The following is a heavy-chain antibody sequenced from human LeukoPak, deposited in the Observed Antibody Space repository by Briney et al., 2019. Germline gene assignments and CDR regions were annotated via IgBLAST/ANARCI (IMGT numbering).Heavy chain of an antibody. J-gene: IGHJ6*03. CDR3: ARGSGYDFSDYYYYMDV. D-gene: IGHD5-12*01. V-gene: IGHV1-2*06. Sequence: ASVKVSCKASGYTFTGYYMHWVRQAPGQGLEWMGRINPNSGGTNYAQKSQGRVTMTRDTSISTAYMELSRLRSDDTAVYYCARGSGYDFSDYYYYMDVWGKGTTVTVSS. CDR2: INPNSGGT. CDR1: GYTFTGYY.